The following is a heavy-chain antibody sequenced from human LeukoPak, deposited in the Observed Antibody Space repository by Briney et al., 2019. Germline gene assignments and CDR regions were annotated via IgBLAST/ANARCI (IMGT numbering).Heavy chain of an antibody. D-gene: IGHD1-14*01. Sequence: GGTLRLSCAASGLTFSSYGMSWVRQAPGKGLEWVSAISGSGGSTYYADSVKGRFTISRDNSKNTLYLQMNSLRAEDTAVYYCAKWTGLGIDYWGQGTLVTVSS. CDR2: ISGSGGST. V-gene: IGHV3-23*01. J-gene: IGHJ4*02. CDR3: AKWTGLGIDY. CDR1: GLTFSSYG.